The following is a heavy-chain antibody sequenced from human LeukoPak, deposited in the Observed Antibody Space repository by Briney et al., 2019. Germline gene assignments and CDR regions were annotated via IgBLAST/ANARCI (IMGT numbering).Heavy chain of an antibody. Sequence: SETLSLTCTVAGGPIITNSYYFGWIRQPPGKGLECIGSIYYSRSTYYNPSLRSRVTISVDTSKNQFSLKLRSVTAADTAVYYCAIEILYDSTGYDVWGQGTLVTVSS. CDR2: IYYSRST. J-gene: IGHJ4*02. V-gene: IGHV4-39*07. D-gene: IGHD3-22*01. CDR1: GGPIITNSYY. CDR3: AIEILYDSTGYDV.